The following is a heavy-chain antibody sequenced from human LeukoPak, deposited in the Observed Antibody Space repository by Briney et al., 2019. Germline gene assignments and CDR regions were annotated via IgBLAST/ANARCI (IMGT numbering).Heavy chain of an antibody. CDR1: GFTFSSYE. D-gene: IGHD6-6*01. J-gene: IGHJ4*02. Sequence: GGSLRLSCAASGFTFSSYEMNWVRQAPGKGLEWISYISSRGGTIYYADSVKGRFTISRDNAKNSVYLQMNSLRAEDTAVYYCARMRPELDYWGQGTLVTVSS. V-gene: IGHV3-48*03. CDR2: ISSRGGTI. CDR3: ARMRPELDY.